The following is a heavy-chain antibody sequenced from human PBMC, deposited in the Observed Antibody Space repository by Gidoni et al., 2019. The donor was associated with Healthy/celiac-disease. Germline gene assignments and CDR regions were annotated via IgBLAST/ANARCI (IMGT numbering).Heavy chain of an antibody. D-gene: IGHD1-26*01. CDR3: ARDQGPATRALDY. CDR1: GFTFSSYW. J-gene: IGHJ4*02. CDR2: IKQDGSEK. V-gene: IGHV3-7*05. Sequence: EVQLVESGGGLVQPGGSLRLSCAASGFTFSSYWMSWVRQAPGKGLEWVANIKQDGSEKYYVDSVKGRFTISRDNAKNSLYLQMNSLRAEDTAVYYCARDQGPATRALDYWGQGTLVTVSS.